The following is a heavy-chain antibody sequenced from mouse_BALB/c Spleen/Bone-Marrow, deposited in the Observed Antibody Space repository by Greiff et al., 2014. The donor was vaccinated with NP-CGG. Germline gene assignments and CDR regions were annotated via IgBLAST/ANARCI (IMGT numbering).Heavy chain of an antibody. V-gene: IGHV1-80*01. CDR1: GYVFSTYW. J-gene: IGHJ2*01. Sequence: QVQLKESGAELVRPGSSVKISCESSGYVFSTYWINWVKQRPGQGLEWIGQIYPGGGDTDYNGKFKDKATLTADKSSNTAYMQLSSLTSEDSAVYLCARGGISVDYWGQGTTLTVSS. CDR2: IYPGGGDT. CDR3: ARGGISVDY.